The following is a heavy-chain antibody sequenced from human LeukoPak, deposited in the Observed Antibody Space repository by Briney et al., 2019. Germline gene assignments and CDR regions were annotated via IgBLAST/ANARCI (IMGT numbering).Heavy chain of an antibody. J-gene: IGHJ4*02. D-gene: IGHD3-22*01. CDR1: GFTFSSYS. Sequence: GGSLRLSCAASGFTFSSYSMNWVRQAPGKGLEWVSSISSSSSYIYYADSVKGRFTISRDNAKNSLYLQMNSLRAEDTAVYYCARATPYYYDSSGYQKPDYWGQGTLVTVSS. V-gene: IGHV3-21*01. CDR3: ARATPYYYDSSGYQKPDY. CDR2: ISSSSSYI.